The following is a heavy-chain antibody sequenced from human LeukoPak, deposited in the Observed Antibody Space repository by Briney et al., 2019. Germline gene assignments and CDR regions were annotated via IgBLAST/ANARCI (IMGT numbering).Heavy chain of an antibody. CDR1: GGSISSYY. D-gene: IGHD7-27*01. V-gene: IGHV4-59*08. CDR3: ARGFRGDNFDY. CDR2: MYHSGST. J-gene: IGHJ4*02. Sequence: SETLSLTCTVSGGSISSYYWSWIRQPPGKGLEWIGTMYHSGSTNYNPSLKSRVTISVDTSKNQFSLKLSSVTAADTAVYFCARGFRGDNFDYWGQGTLVTVSS.